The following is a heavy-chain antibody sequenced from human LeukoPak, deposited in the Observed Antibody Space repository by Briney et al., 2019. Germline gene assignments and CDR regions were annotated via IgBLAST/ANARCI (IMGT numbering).Heavy chain of an antibody. CDR3: ARADIVVVPAAGTDYYGMDV. Sequence: SETLALTCTVSGGSISSGDYYWRWIRQPPGKGLEWIGDIYYSGSTYYNPSLKSRVTISVDTSKNQFSLKLSSVTAADTAVYYCARADIVVVPAAGTDYYGMDVWGQGTTVTVSS. CDR2: IYYSGST. V-gene: IGHV4-30-4*01. CDR1: GGSISSGDYY. D-gene: IGHD2-2*01. J-gene: IGHJ6*02.